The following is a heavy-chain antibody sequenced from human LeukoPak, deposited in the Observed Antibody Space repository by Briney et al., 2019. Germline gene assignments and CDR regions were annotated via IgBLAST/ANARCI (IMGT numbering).Heavy chain of an antibody. CDR1: GGTFSSYA. CDR3: AKDRYSYAFEYSDS. V-gene: IGHV1-69*13. D-gene: IGHD5-18*01. Sequence: ASVKVSCKASGGTFSSYAISWVRQAPGQGLEWMGGIIPIFGTANYAQKFQGRVTITADESTSTAYMELSSLRTEDTAVYYCAKDRYSYAFEYSDSWGQGTLVTVSS. CDR2: IIPIFGTA. J-gene: IGHJ4*02.